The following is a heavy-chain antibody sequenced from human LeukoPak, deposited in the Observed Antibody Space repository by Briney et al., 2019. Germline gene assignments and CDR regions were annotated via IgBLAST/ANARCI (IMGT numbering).Heavy chain of an antibody. V-gene: IGHV4-4*07. Sequence: SETLSLTCTVSGGSISSYYWRWIRQPAGKGLEWIGRIYSTGSTNYNPSPKSRVTMSVDTSKNQFPLRLGSVAAADPAVYYCAKQIASARTAGFDFWGQGALVTVSS. CDR3: AKQIASARTAGFDF. CDR2: IYSTGST. CDR1: GGSISSYY. J-gene: IGHJ4*02. D-gene: IGHD6-13*01.